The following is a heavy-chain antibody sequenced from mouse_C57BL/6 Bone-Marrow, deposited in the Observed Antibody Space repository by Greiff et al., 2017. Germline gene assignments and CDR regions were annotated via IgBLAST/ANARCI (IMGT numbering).Heavy chain of an antibody. J-gene: IGHJ4*01. D-gene: IGHD2-1*01. V-gene: IGHV1-81*01. CDR3: GRWDYGNYLYAMDY. CDR2: IYPRSGNT. CDR1: GYTFTSYG. Sequence: QVQLQQSGAELARPGASVKLSCKASGYTFTSYGISWVKQRTGQGLEWIGEIYPRSGNTYYNEKFKGKATLTADKSSSTAYMELRSLTSEDSAVYFCGRWDYGNYLYAMDYWGQGTSVTVSS.